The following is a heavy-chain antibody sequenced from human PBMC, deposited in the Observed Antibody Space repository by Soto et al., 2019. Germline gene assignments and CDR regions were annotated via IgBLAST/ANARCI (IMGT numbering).Heavy chain of an antibody. J-gene: IGHJ6*02. V-gene: IGHV1-18*04. CDR2: ITGYNANT. CDR3: ARDGEGCDTTSCNTYGMDV. Sequence: ASVKVSCKASGYTFTNYGISWLRQAPGQGLEWMGWITGYNANTNYPQKLQGRVTMTTDTATSTAYMELRSLRFDDTAVYYCARDGEGCDTTSCNTYGMDVWGQGTTVTVSS. CDR1: GYTFTNYG. D-gene: IGHD2-15*01.